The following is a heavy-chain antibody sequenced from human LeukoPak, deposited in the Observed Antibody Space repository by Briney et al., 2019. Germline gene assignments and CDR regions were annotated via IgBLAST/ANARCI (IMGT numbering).Heavy chain of an antibody. CDR1: GFTFSSYS. Sequence: GGSLRLSCAASGFTFSSYSMNWVRQAPGKGLEWVSYISSSSSTIYYADSVKGRFTISRDNAKNSLYLQMNGLRAEDTAVYYCARGEPNYGDYAPGDAFDIWGQGTMVTVSS. CDR3: ARGEPNYGDYAPGDAFDI. D-gene: IGHD4-17*01. CDR2: ISSSSSTI. J-gene: IGHJ3*02. V-gene: IGHV3-48*01.